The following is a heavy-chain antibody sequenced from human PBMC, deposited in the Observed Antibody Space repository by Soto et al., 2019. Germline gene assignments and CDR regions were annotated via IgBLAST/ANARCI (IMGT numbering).Heavy chain of an antibody. CDR1: GFTFSSYG. J-gene: IGHJ4*02. Sequence: QVQLVESGGGVVQPGRSLRLSCAASGFTFSSYGMHWVRQAPGKGLEWVAVIGYDGSNKYYADSVKGRFTISRDNSKNTLYLQMNSLRAEDTAVYYCARDPVLTGYSSGWYFNYWGQGTLVTVSS. CDR3: ARDPVLTGYSSGWYFNY. D-gene: IGHD6-19*01. CDR2: IGYDGSNK. V-gene: IGHV3-33*01.